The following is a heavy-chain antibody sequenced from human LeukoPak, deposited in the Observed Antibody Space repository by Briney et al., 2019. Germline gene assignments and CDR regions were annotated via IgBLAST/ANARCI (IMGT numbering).Heavy chain of an antibody. CDR1: GFIFSNFD. J-gene: IGHJ4*02. Sequence: GGSLRLSCAASGFIFSNFDMHWVRQAPGKGLEWVAVISYDGSNEYYADSVKGRFTISRDNSKNTLYLQMNSLRAEDTAVYYCAEGGIAVAGTLDYWGQGTLVTVSS. CDR2: ISYDGSNE. D-gene: IGHD6-19*01. CDR3: AEGGIAVAGTLDY. V-gene: IGHV3-30*18.